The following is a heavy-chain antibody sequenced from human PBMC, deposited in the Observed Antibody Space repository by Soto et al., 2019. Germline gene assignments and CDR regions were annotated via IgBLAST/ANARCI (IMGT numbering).Heavy chain of an antibody. CDR1: GGSFSGYY. D-gene: IGHD2-21*01. J-gene: IGHJ4*02. CDR2: IDHSGYT. Sequence: SETLSLTCAVYGGSFSGYYWNWIRQPPGKGLEWIGEIDHSGYTNYNPSLKSRVTISVDTSKNQFSLRLTSVTAEDTAVYYCTRDIPRTSFDLWGQGTLVTVSS. V-gene: IGHV4-34*01. CDR3: TRDIPRTSFDL.